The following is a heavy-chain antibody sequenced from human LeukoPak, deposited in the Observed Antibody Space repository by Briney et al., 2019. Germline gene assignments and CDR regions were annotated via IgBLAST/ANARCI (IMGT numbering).Heavy chain of an antibody. Sequence: SVKVSCKASGGTFSSYAISWVRQAPGQGLEWMGGIIPIFGTANYAQKFQGRVTITTDESTSTAYMELSSLRSEDTAVYYCARQNWHSRAFDIWGQGTMVTVSS. J-gene: IGHJ3*02. CDR1: GGTFSSYA. CDR3: ARQNWHSRAFDI. V-gene: IGHV1-69*05. CDR2: IIPIFGTA. D-gene: IGHD1/OR15-1a*01.